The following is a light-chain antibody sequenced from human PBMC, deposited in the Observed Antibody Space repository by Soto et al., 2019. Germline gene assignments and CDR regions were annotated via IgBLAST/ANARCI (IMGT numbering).Light chain of an antibody. V-gene: IGKV3-11*01. CDR2: DAS. J-gene: IGKJ4*01. CDR1: QSVRYY. CDR3: QQRDDWPLLT. Sequence: EIVLTQSPATLSLSPGERATLSCRASQSVRYYLTWYQHKPGQAPRLLIYDASKRATGVPARFSGAGSGTDFTLTISSLEPEDFAVYYCQQRDDWPLLTFGGGNKVEVK.